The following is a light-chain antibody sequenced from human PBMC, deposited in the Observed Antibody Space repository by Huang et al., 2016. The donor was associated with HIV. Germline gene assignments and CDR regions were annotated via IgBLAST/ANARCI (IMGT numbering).Light chain of an antibody. Sequence: EIVMTQSPATLSVSPGERATLSCRSSQSVSSNLAWYQQKPGQAPRLLICGASTRATGSPDRFSGSGSGTEFTLTISSLQSVDFAFYYCQQYNNWPPLTFGGGTKVEIK. CDR1: QSVSSN. J-gene: IGKJ4*01. CDR3: QQYNNWPPLT. V-gene: IGKV3-15*01. CDR2: GAS.